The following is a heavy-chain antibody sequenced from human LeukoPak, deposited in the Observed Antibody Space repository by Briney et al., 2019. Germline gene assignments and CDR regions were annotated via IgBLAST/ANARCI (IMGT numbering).Heavy chain of an antibody. CDR3: ARVMGVALNMDV. J-gene: IGHJ6*03. Sequence: GGSLRLSCAASGFTFSDHYMDWVRQPPGKGLGWVGRTRDKANSYTTQYAASVKGRFTISTDDSRNSLYLQMNSLKTEDTAVYYCARVMGVALNMDVWGKGTTVTVSS. CDR1: GFTFSDHY. V-gene: IGHV3-72*01. D-gene: IGHD3-16*01. CDR2: TRDKANSYTT.